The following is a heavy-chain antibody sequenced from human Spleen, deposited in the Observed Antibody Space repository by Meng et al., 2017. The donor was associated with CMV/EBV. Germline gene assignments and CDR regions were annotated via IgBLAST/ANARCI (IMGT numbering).Heavy chain of an antibody. CDR3: ARGMFNQLLSF. Sequence: AEVGKAGAGVKRPGASGKVSWKASGYTFTGYYMHWVRHAPGQGLDWMGWINPNTGGTNFAQKFLGRVTMTRDSSISTAYMDLSRLTSDDTAVYYCARGMFNQLLSFWGQGTLVTVSS. J-gene: IGHJ4*02. V-gene: IGHV1-2*02. CDR1: GYTFTGYY. CDR2: INPNTGGT. D-gene: IGHD2-2*01.